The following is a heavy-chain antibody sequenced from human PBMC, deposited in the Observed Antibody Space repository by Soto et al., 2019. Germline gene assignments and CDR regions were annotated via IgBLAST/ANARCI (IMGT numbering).Heavy chain of an antibody. V-gene: IGHV1-46*01. CDR2: INPSGGST. CDR1: GYTFTSYY. D-gene: IGHD2-15*01. J-gene: IGHJ3*02. CDR3: ASGGSLDAFDI. Sequence: ATVKVSCKASGYTFTSYYMHWVRQAPGQGLEWMGIINPSGGSTSYAQKFQGRVTMTRDTSTSTVYMELSSLRSEDTAVYDCASGGSLDAFDIWGQGKMVTVS.